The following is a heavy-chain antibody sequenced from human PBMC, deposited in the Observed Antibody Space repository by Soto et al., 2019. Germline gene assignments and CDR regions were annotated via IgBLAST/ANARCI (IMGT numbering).Heavy chain of an antibody. V-gene: IGHV3-53*04. D-gene: IGHD2-2*01. CDR1: GFSVSSNY. J-gene: IGHJ1*01. Sequence: GGSLRLSCAASGFSVSSNYMSWVRQAPGKGLEWVSAFYSGGSTYYADSVKGRFTISRHDSKNTLYLQMGSLRPEDTAVYYCAVDLGYCSSTSCPNKYFQHWGQGTLVTVSS. CDR3: AVDLGYCSSTSCPNKYFQH. CDR2: FYSGGST.